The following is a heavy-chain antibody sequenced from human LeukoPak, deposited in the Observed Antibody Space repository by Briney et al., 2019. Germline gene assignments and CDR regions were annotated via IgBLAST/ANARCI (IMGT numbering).Heavy chain of an antibody. D-gene: IGHD4-17*01. J-gene: IGHJ4*02. CDR2: VSPYNGDT. CDR1: GGSFRSYV. V-gene: IGHV1-18*01. CDR3: AKAWDYGDRGEIDY. Sequence: GASVKVSCKASGGSFRSYVFSWVRQAPGQGLEWMGWVSPYNGDTKYAQNHQGRVTMTTDTSTTTAHMELRSLTSDDTAVYYCAKAWDYGDRGEIDYWGQGTLVTVSS.